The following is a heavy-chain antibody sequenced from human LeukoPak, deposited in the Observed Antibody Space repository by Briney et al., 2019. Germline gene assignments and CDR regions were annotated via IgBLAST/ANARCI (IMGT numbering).Heavy chain of an antibody. J-gene: IGHJ4*02. CDR2: IRHDGGNK. CDR3: AKDYSSSWASFDY. D-gene: IGHD6-13*01. CDR1: GFTFSSYA. Sequence: GGSLRLSCAASGFTFSSYAMHWVRQAPGKGLEWVTFIRHDGGNKYYADSVKGRFTISRDNSKSTLYLQMNSLRTEDTAVYYCAKDYSSSWASFDYWGQGTLVTVSS. V-gene: IGHV3-30*02.